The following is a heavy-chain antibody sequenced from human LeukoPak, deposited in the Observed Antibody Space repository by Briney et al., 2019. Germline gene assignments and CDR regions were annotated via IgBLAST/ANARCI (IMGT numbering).Heavy chain of an antibody. J-gene: IGHJ4*02. D-gene: IGHD3-22*01. V-gene: IGHV3-48*02. CDR2: ISSSSSTI. Sequence: PGGSLRLSCAASGFTFSSYSMNWVRQAPGKGLEWVSYISSSSSTIYYADSVKGRFTISRDNAKNSLYLQMNSLRDEDTAVYYCARDTMTPTPGRPAPYHRREDYWGQGTLVTVSS. CDR3: ARDTMTPTPGRPAPYHRREDY. CDR1: GFTFSSYS.